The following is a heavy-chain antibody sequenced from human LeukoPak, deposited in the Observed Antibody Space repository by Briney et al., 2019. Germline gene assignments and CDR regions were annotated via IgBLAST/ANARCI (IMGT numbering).Heavy chain of an antibody. D-gene: IGHD2-21*01. CDR3: ARLAVFGDAFDI. J-gene: IGHJ3*02. CDR2: IYYSGST. V-gene: IGHV4-59*01. Sequence: PSETLSLTCTVSGGSISSYYWSWIRQPPGKGLEWIGYIYYSGSTNYNPSLKSRVTISVDTSKNQFSLKPSSVTAADTAVYYCARLAVFGDAFDIWGQGTMVTVSS. CDR1: GGSISSYY.